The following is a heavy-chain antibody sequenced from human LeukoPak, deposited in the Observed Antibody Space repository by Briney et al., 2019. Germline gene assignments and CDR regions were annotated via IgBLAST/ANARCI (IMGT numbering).Heavy chain of an antibody. V-gene: IGHV4-59*01. J-gene: IGHJ4*02. CDR3: VRVSPDCSGGSCYIDY. CDR1: GGSISSYY. Sequence: SETLSLTCTVSGGSISSYYWGWIRQPPGKGLEWIGYIYYSGSTNYNPSLKSRVTISVDTSKNQFSLKLSSVTAADTAVYYCVRVSPDCSGGSCYIDYWGQGTLVTVSS. CDR2: IYYSGST. D-gene: IGHD2-15*01.